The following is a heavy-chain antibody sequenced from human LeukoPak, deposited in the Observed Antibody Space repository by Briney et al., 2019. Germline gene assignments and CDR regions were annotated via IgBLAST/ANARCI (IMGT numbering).Heavy chain of an antibody. CDR3: GEPGY. V-gene: IGHV4-39*01. CDR1: DGPISSSSYY. CDR2: IYYSGST. J-gene: IGHJ4*02. D-gene: IGHD1-14*01. Sequence: SETLSLTCTVSDGPISSSSYYWGWIRQPPGKGLEWIGTIYYSGSTYYNPSLKSRVTISVNTSKNQFSLKLSSVTAADTAVYYCGEPGYWGQGTLVTVSS.